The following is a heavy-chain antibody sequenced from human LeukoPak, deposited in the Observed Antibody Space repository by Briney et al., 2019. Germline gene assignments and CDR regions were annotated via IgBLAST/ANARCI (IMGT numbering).Heavy chain of an antibody. D-gene: IGHD1-26*01. CDR3: ARGSTTGDFDY. V-gene: IGHV3-13*01. CDR1: GFTFSSYA. J-gene: IGHJ4*02. Sequence: GGSLRLSCAASGFTFSSYAMSWVRQAPGKGLEWVSAIGTAGDTYYPGSVKGRFTISRENAKNSLYLQMNSLRAGDTAVYYCARGSTTGDFDYWGQGTLVTVSS. CDR2: IGTAGDT.